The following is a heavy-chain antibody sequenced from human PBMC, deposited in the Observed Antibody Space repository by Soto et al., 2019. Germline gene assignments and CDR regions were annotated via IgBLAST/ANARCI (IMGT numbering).Heavy chain of an antibody. CDR2: IYYSGST. CDR1: GGSISSSSYY. CDR3: ARYSGYDLVQY. V-gene: IGHV4-39*07. Sequence: SETLSLTCSVSGGSISSSSYYWGWIRQPPGKGLEWIGSIYYSGSTYYNPSLKSRVTISVDTSKNQFSLKLSSVTAADTAVYYCARYSGYDLVQYWGQGTLVTVSS. J-gene: IGHJ4*02. D-gene: IGHD5-12*01.